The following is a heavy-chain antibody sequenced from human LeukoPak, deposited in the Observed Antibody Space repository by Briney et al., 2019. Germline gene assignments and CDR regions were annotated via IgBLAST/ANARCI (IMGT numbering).Heavy chain of an antibody. V-gene: IGHV3-48*01. CDR3: ARNDILPLDY. J-gene: IGHJ4*02. D-gene: IGHD3-9*01. CDR1: GFTFSSYS. Sequence: GGSLRLSCAASGFTFSSYSMNWVRQAPGKGLEWVSYISSSSGTIYYADSVKGRFIISRDNAKNSLYLQMNSLRAEDTAVYYCARNDILPLDYWGQGTLVTVSS. CDR2: ISSSSGTI.